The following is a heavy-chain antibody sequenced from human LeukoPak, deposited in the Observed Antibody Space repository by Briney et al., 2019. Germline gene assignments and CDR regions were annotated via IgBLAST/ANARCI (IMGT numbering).Heavy chain of an antibody. CDR3: ARAMVNTAMITNWYFDL. Sequence: SETLSLTCAVSGGSISSSNWWSRVRQPPGKGLEWIGEIYHSGSTNYKPSLKSRVTISVDKSKNQFSLKLGSMTAADTAVYYCARAMVNTAMITNWYFDLWGRGTLVTVSS. J-gene: IGHJ2*01. CDR1: GGSISSSNW. CDR2: IYHSGST. V-gene: IGHV4-4*02. D-gene: IGHD5-18*01.